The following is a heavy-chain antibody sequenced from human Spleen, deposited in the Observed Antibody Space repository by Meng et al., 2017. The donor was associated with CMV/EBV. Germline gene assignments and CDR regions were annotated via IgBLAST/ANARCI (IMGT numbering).Heavy chain of an antibody. V-gene: IGHV3-30*02. J-gene: IGHJ4*02. CDR3: AKDSNWGFHY. Sequence: GGPLRLSCAASRLTFSSYGLHWVRQAPGNGLEWVTFIRYDGSDKYYADSVKGRFTISRDNSKNTLYLQMNSLRAEDTAVYYCAKDSNWGFHYWGQGTLVTVSS. CDR2: IRYDGSDK. D-gene: IGHD7-27*01. CDR1: RLTFSSYG.